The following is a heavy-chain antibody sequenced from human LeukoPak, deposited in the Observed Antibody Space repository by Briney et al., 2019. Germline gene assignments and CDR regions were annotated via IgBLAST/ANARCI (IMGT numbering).Heavy chain of an antibody. CDR3: ARGGRNDFWSDFDY. V-gene: IGHV3-30*03. D-gene: IGHD3-3*01. J-gene: IGHJ4*02. Sequence: GGSLRLSCAASGFTFSSYSMNWVRQAPGKGLEWVAVISYDGSNKYYADSVKGRFTISRDNSKNTLYLQMNSLRAEDTAVYYCARGGRNDFWSDFDYWGQGTLVTVSS. CDR2: ISYDGSNK. CDR1: GFTFSSYS.